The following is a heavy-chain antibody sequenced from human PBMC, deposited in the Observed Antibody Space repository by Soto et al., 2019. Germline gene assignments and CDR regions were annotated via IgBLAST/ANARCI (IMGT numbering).Heavy chain of an antibody. CDR3: AREKSPYYYDSSGYPDY. CDR2: ISSSGSTI. J-gene: IGHJ4*02. V-gene: IGHV3-48*03. Sequence: EVQLVESGGGLVQPGGSLRLSCAASGFTFSSYEMNWVRQAPGKGLEWVSYISSSGSTIYYADSVKGRFTISRDNAKNSLYLQMNSLRAEDTAVHYCAREKSPYYYDSSGYPDYWGQGTLVTVSS. CDR1: GFTFSSYE. D-gene: IGHD3-22*01.